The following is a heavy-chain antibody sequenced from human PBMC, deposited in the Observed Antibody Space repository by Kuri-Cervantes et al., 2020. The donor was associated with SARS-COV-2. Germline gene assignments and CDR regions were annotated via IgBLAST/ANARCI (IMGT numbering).Heavy chain of an antibody. CDR3: ARQMMSSITIFGVVITRNWFDP. CDR2: IYYSGST. V-gene: IGHV4-39*01. Sequence: ESLKISCTVSGGSISSSSYYWGWIRQPPGKGLEWIGSIYYSGSTYYNPSLKSRVTISVDTPKNQFSLKLSSVTAADTAVYHCARQMMSSITIFGVVITRNWFDPWGQGTLVTVSS. CDR1: GGSISSSSYY. J-gene: IGHJ5*02. D-gene: IGHD3-3*01.